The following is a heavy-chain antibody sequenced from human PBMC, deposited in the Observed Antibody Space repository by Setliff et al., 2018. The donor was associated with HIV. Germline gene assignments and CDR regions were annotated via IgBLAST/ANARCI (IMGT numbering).Heavy chain of an antibody. CDR3: AKSNANWFDL. D-gene: IGHD2-8*01. J-gene: IGHJ5*02. Sequence: PGGSLRLSCAASGFTFSSYNMNWVRQAPGKGLEWVSRIYDSGDIWYADSVKGRFTVSRDNSKTTLFLQLNTLRAEDTAMYYCAKSNANWFDLWGQGTLVTVSS. CDR2: IYDSGDI. V-gene: IGHV3-23*01. CDR1: GFTFSSYN.